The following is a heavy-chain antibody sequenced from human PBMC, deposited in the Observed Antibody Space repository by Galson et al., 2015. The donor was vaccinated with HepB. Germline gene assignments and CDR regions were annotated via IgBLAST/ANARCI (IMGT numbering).Heavy chain of an antibody. CDR1: GYKFTNFG. J-gene: IGHJ4*02. CDR3: ARDFSMVPFVDTLMVPFDY. V-gene: IGHV1-18*01. CDR2: ISGYTGDT. D-gene: IGHD5-18*01. Sequence: SVKVSCKASGYKFTNFGISWVRQAPGQGLEWMGWISGYTGDTNYAQAVQDRVTMTTDTSTSTAYMEVRSLGSDDTAVYYCARDFSMVPFVDTLMVPFDYWGQGTLVTVSS.